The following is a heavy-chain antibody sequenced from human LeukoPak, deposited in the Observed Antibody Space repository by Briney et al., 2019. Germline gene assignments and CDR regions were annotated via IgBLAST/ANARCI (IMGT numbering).Heavy chain of an antibody. CDR2: ISSSGSTI. CDR1: GFTFSDYY. Sequence: GGSRRLSCAASGFTFSDYYMSWIRQAPGKGLEWVSYISSSGSTIYYADSVKGRFTISRDNAKNSLYLQMNSLRAEDTAVYYCARMVRGVIMYDFDYWGQGTLVTVSS. V-gene: IGHV3-11*01. D-gene: IGHD3-10*01. J-gene: IGHJ4*02. CDR3: ARMVRGVIMYDFDY.